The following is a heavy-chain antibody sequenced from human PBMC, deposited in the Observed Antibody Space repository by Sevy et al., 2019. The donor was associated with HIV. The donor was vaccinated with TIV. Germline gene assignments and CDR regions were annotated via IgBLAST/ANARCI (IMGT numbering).Heavy chain of an antibody. V-gene: IGHV1-2*02. D-gene: IGHD3-22*01. J-gene: IGHJ4*02. CDR2: INPNSGGT. CDR1: GYTFTGYY. Sequence: ASVKVSCKASGYTFTGYYMHWVRQAPGQGLEWMGWINPNSGGTKYAQMFQGRVTMTRDTSISTAYMELSSLRSDDTAVYYCARPLTYYYDSSGYYFVYWGQGTLVTVSS. CDR3: ARPLTYYYDSSGYYFVY.